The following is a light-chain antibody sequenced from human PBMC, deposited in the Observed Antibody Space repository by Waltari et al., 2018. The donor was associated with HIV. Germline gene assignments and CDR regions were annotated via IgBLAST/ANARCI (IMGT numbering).Light chain of an antibody. J-gene: IGKJ4*01. CDR2: EVT. V-gene: IGKV2D-29*01. Sequence: IVLTQCPLALPVTPGQPAPISCQSSQSLLHADAKTYLYWYLQRPGQPPPRLIKEVTTRFSRVPDSFIGGGSGTAFSLNISRVEAEDVGTYYCMQSIQLPLTFGGGTKVEIK. CDR3: MQSIQLPLT. CDR1: QSLLHADAKTY.